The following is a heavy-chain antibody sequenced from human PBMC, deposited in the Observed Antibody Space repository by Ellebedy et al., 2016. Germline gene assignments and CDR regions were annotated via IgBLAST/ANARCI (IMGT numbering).Heavy chain of an antibody. D-gene: IGHD6-25*01. CDR1: GGSITSDNYY. CDR3: ARGPRAAHPVGWFDP. J-gene: IGHJ5*02. Sequence: SETLSLTCTVSGGSITSDNYYGSWIRQPPGKGLEWIGEINQSGSTYYNPSLRSRVTISGDTSKNQFSLMLTSVTAADTAVYYCARGPRAAHPVGWFDPWGQGTLVTVSS. CDR2: INQSGST. V-gene: IGHV4-39*07.